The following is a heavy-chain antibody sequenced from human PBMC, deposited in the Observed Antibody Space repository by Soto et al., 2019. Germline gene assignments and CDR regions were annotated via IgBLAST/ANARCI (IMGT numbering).Heavy chain of an antibody. CDR3: TTDRLTYDFWSGYYYYGMDV. Sequence: ASVKVSCKASGYTFTSYGISWARQAPGKGLEWMGGFDPEDGETIYAQKFQGRVTMTEDTSTDTAYMELSSLRSEDTAVYYCTTDRLTYDFWSGYYYYGMDVWGQGTTVTVSS. D-gene: IGHD3-3*01. CDR2: FDPEDGET. J-gene: IGHJ6*02. V-gene: IGHV1-24*01. CDR1: GYTFTSYG.